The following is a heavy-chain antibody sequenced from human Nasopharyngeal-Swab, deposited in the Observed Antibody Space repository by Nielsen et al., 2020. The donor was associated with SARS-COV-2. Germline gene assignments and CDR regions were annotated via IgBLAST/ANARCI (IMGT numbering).Heavy chain of an antibody. J-gene: IGHJ5*02. Sequence: RQAPGKGLEWIGEINHSGSTNYNPSLKSRVTISVDTSKNQFSLKLSSVTAADTAVYFCAREGPSIAARPGWFDAWGQGTPVTVSS. CDR3: AREGPSIAARPGWFDA. CDR2: INHSGST. D-gene: IGHD6-6*01. V-gene: IGHV4-34*01.